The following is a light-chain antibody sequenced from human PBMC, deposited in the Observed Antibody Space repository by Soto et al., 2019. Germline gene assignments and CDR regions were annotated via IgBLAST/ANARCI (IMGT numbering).Light chain of an antibody. CDR1: QSISSW. Sequence: DIQMTQSPSTLSASVGDRVTITCRASQSISSWLAWYQQKPGKAPKLLIYKASSLESGVPSRYSGSGSVTEFTLTISSLQPDDFATYYCQQYNSYSFGGGTKVEIK. J-gene: IGKJ4*01. CDR2: KAS. V-gene: IGKV1-5*03. CDR3: QQYNSYS.